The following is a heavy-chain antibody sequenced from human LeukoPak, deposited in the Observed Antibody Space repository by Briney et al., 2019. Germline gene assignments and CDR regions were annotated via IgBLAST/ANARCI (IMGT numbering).Heavy chain of an antibody. CDR1: GFTFDDYA. V-gene: IGHV3-9*01. CDR3: AKGRDKYQLLSKNWFDP. Sequence: PGRSLRLSCAASGFTFDDYAMHWVRQAPGKGLEWVSGISWNSGSIDYADSVKGRFTISRDNAKNSLYLQMNSLRAEDTALYYCAKGRDKYQLLSKNWFDPWGQGTLVTVSS. D-gene: IGHD2-2*01. J-gene: IGHJ5*02. CDR2: ISWNSGSI.